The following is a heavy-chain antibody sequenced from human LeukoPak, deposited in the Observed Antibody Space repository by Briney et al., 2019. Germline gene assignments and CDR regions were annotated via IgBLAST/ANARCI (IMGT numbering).Heavy chain of an antibody. J-gene: IGHJ4*02. CDR2: ISGSGGST. CDR1: GFTFSRYA. D-gene: IGHD3-22*01. Sequence: GGSLRLSCAASGFTFSRYAMSWVRQAPGKGLEWVSAISGSGGSTYYADSVKGRFTISRDNSKNTLYLQMNSLRAEDTAVYYCAKGGSGYYYVRFDYWGQGTLVTVSS. V-gene: IGHV3-23*01. CDR3: AKGGSGYYYVRFDY.